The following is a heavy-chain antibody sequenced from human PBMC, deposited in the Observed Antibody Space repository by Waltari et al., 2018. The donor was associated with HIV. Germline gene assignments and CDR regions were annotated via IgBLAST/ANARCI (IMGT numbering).Heavy chain of an antibody. CDR1: GFTFSSYA. D-gene: IGHD1-26*01. CDR2: ISYDGNNK. Sequence: QVQLVESGGGVVQPGRSLRLSCATSGFTFSSYAIHWVRQAPGKGLEWVTVISYDGNNKYYTDSVKGRFTISRDNSKNTLFLQMNSLRAEDTAVYYCAKDFGSRGYYYGMDVWGQGTTVTVSS. V-gene: IGHV3-30*04. J-gene: IGHJ6*02. CDR3: AKDFGSRGYYYGMDV.